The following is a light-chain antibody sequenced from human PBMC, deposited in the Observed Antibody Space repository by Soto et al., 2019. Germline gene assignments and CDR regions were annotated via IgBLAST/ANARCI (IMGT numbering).Light chain of an antibody. CDR1: SSNIGAGYD. CDR3: QSYDSSLSAPYV. V-gene: IGLV1-40*01. Sequence: QSVLTQPPSVSGAPGQRVTISCTGSSSNIGAGYDVHWYQQLPGTAPKLLIYGNSNRPSGVPDRFSGSKSGTSASLAITGLQAEDEADYYCQSYDSSLSAPYVFGTRTKVTV. CDR2: GNS. J-gene: IGLJ1*01.